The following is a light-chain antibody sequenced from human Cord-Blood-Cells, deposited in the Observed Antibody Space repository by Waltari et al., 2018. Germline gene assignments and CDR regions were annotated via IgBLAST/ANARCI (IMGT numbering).Light chain of an antibody. CDR2: EVS. CDR1: SSDVGSYNL. Sequence: QSALTQPASVSGSPGQSITISCTGTSSDVGSYNLVSWYQQDPGKAPKLMIYEVSKRSSGVSKRFSGSKSGNTASLTISGLQAEDEADYYCCSYAGSSTVVFGGGTNLTVL. V-gene: IGLV2-23*02. J-gene: IGLJ2*01. CDR3: CSYAGSSTVV.